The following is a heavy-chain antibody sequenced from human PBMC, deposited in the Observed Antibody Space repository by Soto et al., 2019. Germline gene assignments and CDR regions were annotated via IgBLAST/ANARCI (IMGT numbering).Heavy chain of an antibody. J-gene: IGHJ6*02. CDR3: AREAV. Sequence: EVQLVESGGGLVQPGGSLRLSCAASGFTFSGYWMSWVRQAPGKGLEWVANIKPDGSKQFYVDSVKGRFTISRDNAKNSLYLQMNSLRAENTAVYYCAREAVWGQGTTVNVSS. CDR2: IKPDGSKQ. CDR1: GFTFSGYW. V-gene: IGHV3-7*05.